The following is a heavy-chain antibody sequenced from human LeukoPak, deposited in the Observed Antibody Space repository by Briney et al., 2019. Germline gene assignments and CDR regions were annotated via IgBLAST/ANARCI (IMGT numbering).Heavy chain of an antibody. CDR1: GYTFTGYY. V-gene: IGHV1-2*02. CDR2: INPNSGGT. CDR3: ARAVDSSGYQHRGFDP. J-gene: IGHJ5*02. Sequence: GASVKVSCKASGYTFTGYYIHWVRQAPGQGLEWMGWINPNSGGTNYAQKFQGRVTMTRDTSISTAYMELSRLRSDDTAVYYCARAVDSSGYQHRGFDPWGQGTLVTVSS. D-gene: IGHD3-22*01.